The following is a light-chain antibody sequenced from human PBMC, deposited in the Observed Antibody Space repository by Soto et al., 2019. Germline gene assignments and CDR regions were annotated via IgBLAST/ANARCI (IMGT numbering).Light chain of an antibody. V-gene: IGKV3-15*01. CDR2: GAF. J-gene: IGKJ4*01. CDR3: QQYNKWPLT. Sequence: EIVMTQSPATLSVSLGEGATLSCWASQSVAGNLAWYQQKPGQAPRLLIYGAFTRATGIPATFSGSGSGTEFTLTISSLQSEDFAVYYCQQYNKWPLTFGGGTKVEIK. CDR1: QSVAGN.